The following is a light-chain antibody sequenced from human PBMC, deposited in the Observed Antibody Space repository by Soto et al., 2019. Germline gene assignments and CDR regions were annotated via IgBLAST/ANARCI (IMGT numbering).Light chain of an antibody. J-gene: IGKJ2*01. CDR3: EQYLTYP. CDR2: DAS. V-gene: IGKV1-5*01. Sequence: DIQMTQSPSTLSASVGDTVTITCRANQSISSWLAWYQQKAGKAPRLLIYDASDLESGVPSRFSGSGSGTELTLTISSLQPDVFAAYDCEQYLTYPFGRGTKLEIK. CDR1: QSISSW.